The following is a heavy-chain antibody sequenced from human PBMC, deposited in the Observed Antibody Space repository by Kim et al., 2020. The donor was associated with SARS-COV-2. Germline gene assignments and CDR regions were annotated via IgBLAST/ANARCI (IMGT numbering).Heavy chain of an antibody. V-gene: IGHV4-59*08. CDR3: ARHGGGRGPYDYGDFYFDY. J-gene: IGHJ4*02. D-gene: IGHD4-17*01. Sequence: SRVTISVDTSKNQFSLKLSSVTAADTAVYYCARHGGGRGPYDYGDFYFDYWGQGTLVTVSS.